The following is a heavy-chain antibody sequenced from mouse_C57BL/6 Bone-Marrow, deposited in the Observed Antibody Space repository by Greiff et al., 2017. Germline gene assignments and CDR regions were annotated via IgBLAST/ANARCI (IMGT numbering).Heavy chain of an antibody. CDR1: GYTFTDYE. Sequence: QVQLKESGAELVRPGASVTLSCKASGYTFTDYEMHWVKQTPVHGLEWIGAIDPETGGTAYNQKFKGKAILTADKSSSTAYMELRSLTSEDSAVYYCTSNDYVVSWFAYWGQGTLVTVSA. J-gene: IGHJ3*01. V-gene: IGHV1-15*01. CDR3: TSNDYVVSWFAY. D-gene: IGHD2-4*01. CDR2: IDPETGGT.